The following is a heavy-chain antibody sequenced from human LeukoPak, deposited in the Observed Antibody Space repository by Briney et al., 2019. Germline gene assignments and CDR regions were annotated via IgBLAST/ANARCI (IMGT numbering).Heavy chain of an antibody. Sequence: GESLKISCQTSGYSFSTYWIGWVRQVPGKGPEWMGIIWPTDSSTRYSPSFQGQVTISADKSISTAYLQWSSLKASDTAMYYCARPPSRGYSSSFEYWGQGTLVTVSS. D-gene: IGHD2-2*03. V-gene: IGHV5-51*01. CDR3: ARPPSRGYSSSFEY. J-gene: IGHJ4*02. CDR2: IWPTDSST. CDR1: GYSFSTYW.